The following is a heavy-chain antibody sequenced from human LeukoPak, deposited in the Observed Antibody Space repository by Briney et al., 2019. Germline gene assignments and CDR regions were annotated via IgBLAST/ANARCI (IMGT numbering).Heavy chain of an antibody. CDR1: GYTFTSCG. D-gene: IGHD3-22*01. CDR3: ARDIRTLDYYDSQSPCYFDY. CDR2: ISAYNGNT. J-gene: IGHJ4*02. V-gene: IGHV1-18*01. Sequence: ASVKVSCKASGYTFTSCGISWVRQAPGQGLEWMGWISAYNGNTNYAQKLQGRVTMTTDTSTSTAYMELRSLRSDDTAVYYCARDIRTLDYYDSQSPCYFDYWGQGTLVTVSS.